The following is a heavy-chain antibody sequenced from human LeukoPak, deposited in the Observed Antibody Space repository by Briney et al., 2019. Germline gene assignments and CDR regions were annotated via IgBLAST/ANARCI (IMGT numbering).Heavy chain of an antibody. CDR3: ARYCSIGSCFDY. CDR2: INQDGSEE. CDR1: GFTFSIYW. Sequence: GGSLRLSCAASGFTFSIYWMSWVRQAPGKGLEWVANINQDGSEEYYVDSLKGRFTISRDNAKNSLYLQMNSLRSDDTAVYYCARYCSIGSCFDYWGQGTLVTISS. V-gene: IGHV3-7*04. D-gene: IGHD2-15*01. J-gene: IGHJ4*02.